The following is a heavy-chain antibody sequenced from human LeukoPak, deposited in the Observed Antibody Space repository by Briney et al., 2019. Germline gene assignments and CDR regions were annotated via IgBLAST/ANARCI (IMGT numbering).Heavy chain of an antibody. V-gene: IGHV3-64*01. CDR3: ARLYYYDSSGYLDY. J-gene: IGHJ4*02. D-gene: IGHD3-22*01. Sequence: GGSLRLSCAASGFTFSSYAMHWVRQAPGKGLEYVSAISSNGGSTYYANSVKGRFTISRDNSKNTLYLQMGSLRAEDMAVYYCARLYYYDSSGYLDYWGQGTLVTVSS. CDR1: GFTFSSYA. CDR2: ISSNGGST.